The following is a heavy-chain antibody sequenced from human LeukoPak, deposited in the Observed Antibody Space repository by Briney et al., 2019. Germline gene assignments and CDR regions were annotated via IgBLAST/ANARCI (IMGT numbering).Heavy chain of an antibody. CDR3: ARGQGARLHY. CDR1: GGSISSGGYY. D-gene: IGHD2-21*02. Sequence: SSQTLSLTCTVSGGSISSGGYYWSWIRQPPGKGLEWVGEINHSGSTNYNPSLKSRVTISVDTSKNQFSLKLSSVTAADTAVYYCARGQGARLHYWGQGTLVTVSS. J-gene: IGHJ4*02. V-gene: IGHV4-30-2*01. CDR2: INHSGST.